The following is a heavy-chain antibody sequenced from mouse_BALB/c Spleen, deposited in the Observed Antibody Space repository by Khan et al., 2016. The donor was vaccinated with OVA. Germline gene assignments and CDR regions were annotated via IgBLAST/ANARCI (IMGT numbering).Heavy chain of an antibody. V-gene: IGHV5-6*01. J-gene: IGHJ3*01. D-gene: IGHD1-1*01. CDR2: ISTGGSYT. Sequence: EVELVESGGDLVKPGGSLKLSCAASGFTFSTYGMSWVRQTPDKRLEWVATISTGGSYTYYPDSVKGRFTISRDNAKNTLYLQMSSLKYEDTAMFYCARLAYYYDSEGFAYWGQGTLVTVSA. CDR1: GFTFSTYG. CDR3: ARLAYYYDSEGFAY.